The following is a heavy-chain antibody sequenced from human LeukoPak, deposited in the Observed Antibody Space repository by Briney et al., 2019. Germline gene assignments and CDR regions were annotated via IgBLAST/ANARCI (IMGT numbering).Heavy chain of an antibody. J-gene: IGHJ5*02. CDR3: ARSVMARGVYWFDP. V-gene: IGHV5-51*01. D-gene: IGHD3-10*01. Sequence: GESLKISCLGSGYNFSNYWIGWVRQMPGKGLEWMGIIYPGDSDTRYSPSFQGRVTISADKSISTAYLQWSSLKAPDTAMYYCARSVMARGVYWFDPWGQGTLVIVSS. CDR2: IYPGDSDT. CDR1: GYNFSNYW.